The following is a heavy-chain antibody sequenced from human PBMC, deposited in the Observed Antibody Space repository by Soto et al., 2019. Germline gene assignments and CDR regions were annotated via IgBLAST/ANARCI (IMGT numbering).Heavy chain of an antibody. CDR3: ARYDSSGCGFDY. CDR2: TSYRSKWYN. Sequence: QAQLQQSGPGLVKPSQTLSLTCDISGDSVSSNSAAWNWIRQSPSRGLEWLGRTSYRSKWYNDYAVSVKSRITINPDTSKNHFSLQLNSVPPEDTALYYCARYDSSGCGFDYWGQGTLVTVAS. J-gene: IGHJ4*02. D-gene: IGHD3-22*01. CDR1: GDSVSSNSAA. V-gene: IGHV6-1*01.